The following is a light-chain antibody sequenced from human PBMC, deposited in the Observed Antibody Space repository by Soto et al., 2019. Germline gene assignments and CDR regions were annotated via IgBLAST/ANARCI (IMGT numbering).Light chain of an antibody. CDR2: GAS. CDR3: QQYGSSPLT. J-gene: IGKJ4*01. V-gene: IGKV3-20*01. Sequence: ENVLAQSPGTLSLSPGERATLSCRASQSVSSSYLAWYQRKPGQAPRLLIYGASSRATGIPDRFSGSGSGTDFTLTISRLEPEDFAMYYCQQYGSSPLTFGGGTRVEI. CDR1: QSVSSSY.